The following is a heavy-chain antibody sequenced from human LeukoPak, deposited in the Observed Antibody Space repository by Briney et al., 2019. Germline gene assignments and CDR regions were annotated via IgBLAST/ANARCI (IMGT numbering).Heavy chain of an antibody. CDR2: IYSSGNT. CDR3: ARRYTASPGERFDY. D-gene: IGHD2-2*02. CDR1: GVSISTYY. J-gene: IGHJ4*02. Sequence: SETLSLTCTVSGVSISTYYWTWIRQPPGKGLEWIGYIYSSGNTNYNPSLSSRVTISLDTSKNQFSLMLRSLTAADTAVYYCARRYTASPGERFDYWGQGILVTVSS. V-gene: IGHV4-59*08.